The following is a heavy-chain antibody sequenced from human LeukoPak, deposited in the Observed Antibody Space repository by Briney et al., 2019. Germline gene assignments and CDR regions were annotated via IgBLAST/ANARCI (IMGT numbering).Heavy chain of an antibody. CDR2: IHYTGAT. Sequence: SETLSLTCAVYGGSITGYYWSWIRQTPGRGLEWVGEIHYTGATSYNPSLKSRATISTDTSKNQFSLRLSSVTATDTAVYYCARGNILTGYCFDFWGQGALVTVS. CDR1: GGSITGYY. J-gene: IGHJ4*02. CDR3: ARGNILTGYCFDF. D-gene: IGHD3-9*01. V-gene: IGHV4-34*01.